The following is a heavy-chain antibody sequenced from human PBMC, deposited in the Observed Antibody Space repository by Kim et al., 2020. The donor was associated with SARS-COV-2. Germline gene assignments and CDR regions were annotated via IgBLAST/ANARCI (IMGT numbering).Heavy chain of an antibody. J-gene: IGHJ6*02. Sequence: KGRFTIPKDNSKNTLYLQMNSLRAEDTAVYYCARGSSGWYPYYYYGMDVWGQGTTVTVSS. CDR3: ARGSSGWYPYYYYGMDV. V-gene: IGHV3-30*07. D-gene: IGHD6-19*01.